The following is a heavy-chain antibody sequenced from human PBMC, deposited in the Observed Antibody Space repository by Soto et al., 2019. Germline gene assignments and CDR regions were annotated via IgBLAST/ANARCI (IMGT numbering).Heavy chain of an antibody. CDR2: ISGSGGST. CDR3: AKRKSNWNYVDY. Sequence: EVQLLESGGGLVQPGGSLRLSCAASGFTFSSYAMSWVRQAPGKGLEWVSAISGSGGSTYYAESVKGRFTISRDNSKNTLYLQMNSLRAEDTAVYYCAKRKSNWNYVDYWGQGTLVTVSS. D-gene: IGHD1-20*01. V-gene: IGHV3-23*01. J-gene: IGHJ4*02. CDR1: GFTFSSYA.